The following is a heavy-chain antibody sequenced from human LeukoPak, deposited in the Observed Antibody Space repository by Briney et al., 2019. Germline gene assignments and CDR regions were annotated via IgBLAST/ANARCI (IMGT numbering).Heavy chain of an antibody. CDR1: GGSISSGDYY. J-gene: IGHJ1*01. CDR2: IHYSGST. V-gene: IGHV4-30-4*01. D-gene: IGHD4-23*01. Sequence: SETLSLTCTVSGGSISSGDYYWNWIRQSPGKGLEWIGYIHYSGSTSYNPSLTSRITMSVDTSKNEFSLKVMSVAAADTAVYYCAREENYGGQSVVQHWGQGTLVTVSS. CDR3: AREENYGGQSVVQH.